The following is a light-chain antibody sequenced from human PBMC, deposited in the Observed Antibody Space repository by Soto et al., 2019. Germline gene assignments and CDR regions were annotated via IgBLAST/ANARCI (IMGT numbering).Light chain of an antibody. CDR1: QSVSTNY. J-gene: IGKJ1*01. CDR3: QQYGSSPPS. Sequence: EIVLTQSPGTLSLSPGERATLSCRASQSVSTNYFAWYQRKPGQAPGLLIYGASSRATDFTARFSGSGSGTDFTLTITRLRPEDCAVYFCQQYGSSPPSFGEGTKIEIK. V-gene: IGKV3-20*01. CDR2: GAS.